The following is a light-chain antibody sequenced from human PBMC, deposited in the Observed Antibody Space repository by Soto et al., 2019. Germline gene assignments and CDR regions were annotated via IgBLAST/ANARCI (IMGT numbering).Light chain of an antibody. CDR1: RSDIGSYDY. J-gene: IGLJ1*01. CDR3: SSYTSDWGV. CDR2: EVS. Sequence: QSALTQPASVSGSPGQSITISCIGSRSDIGSYDYVSWHQHQQGKAPKVLIYEVSSRPSGVSSRFSGSRSGNTASLTISGLQPEDEATYYCSSYTSDWGVFGTGTKVTVL. V-gene: IGLV2-14*01.